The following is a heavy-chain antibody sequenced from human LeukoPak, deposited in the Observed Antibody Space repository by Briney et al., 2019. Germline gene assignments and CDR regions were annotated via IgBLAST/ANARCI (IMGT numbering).Heavy chain of an antibody. J-gene: IGHJ4*02. D-gene: IGHD3-10*01. CDR1: GYSISRGYY. Sequence: SETLSLTCAVSGYSISRGYYWNWIRQFPGKGLEWIGSISHSGSTSYNPSLKRRITISLETSKNQFSLRLISVTAEDSALYYCARGEVGEFDYWGQGRLVIVSS. V-gene: IGHV4-38-2*01. CDR2: ISHSGST. CDR3: ARGEVGEFDY.